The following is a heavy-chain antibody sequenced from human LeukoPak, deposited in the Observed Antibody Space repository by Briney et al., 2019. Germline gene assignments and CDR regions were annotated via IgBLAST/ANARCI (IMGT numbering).Heavy chain of an antibody. V-gene: IGHV3-48*03. D-gene: IGHD5-12*01. Sequence: GGSLRLSCAASGFTFSSYEMNRVRQAPGKGLEWVSYISSSGSTIYYADSVKGRFTISRDNAKNSLYLQMNSLRAEDTAVYYCARGTSMVATVNFDYWGQGTLVPVSS. CDR2: ISSSGSTI. J-gene: IGHJ4*02. CDR1: GFTFSSYE. CDR3: ARGTSMVATVNFDY.